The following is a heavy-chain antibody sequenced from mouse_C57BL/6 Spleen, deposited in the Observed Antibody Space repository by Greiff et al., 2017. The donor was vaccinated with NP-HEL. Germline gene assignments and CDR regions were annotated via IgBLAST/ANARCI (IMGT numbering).Heavy chain of an antibody. J-gene: IGHJ4*01. Sequence: EVKLVESGGGLVQPGGSMKLSCAASGFTFSDAWMDWVRQSPEKGLEWVAEIRNKANNPATYYAESVKGRFTISRDDSKSSVYLQMNSLRAEDTGIYYCTRNYFYAMDYWGQGTSVTVSS. CDR1: GFTFSDAW. CDR3: TRNYFYAMDY. V-gene: IGHV6-6*01. D-gene: IGHD2-1*01. CDR2: IRNKANNPAT.